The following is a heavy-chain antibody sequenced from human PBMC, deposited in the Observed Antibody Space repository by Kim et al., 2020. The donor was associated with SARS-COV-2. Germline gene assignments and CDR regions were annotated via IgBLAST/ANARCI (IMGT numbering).Heavy chain of an antibody. Sequence: VKVSCKASGGTFSSYAISWVRQAPGQGLEWMGGIIPIFGTANYAQKFQGRVTITADESTSTAYMELSSLRSEDTAVYYCAEVDYGGNFYYYYGMDVWGQGTTVTVSS. CDR1: GGTFSSYA. CDR2: IIPIFGTA. CDR3: AEVDYGGNFYYYYGMDV. V-gene: IGHV1-69*01. D-gene: IGHD4-17*01. J-gene: IGHJ6*02.